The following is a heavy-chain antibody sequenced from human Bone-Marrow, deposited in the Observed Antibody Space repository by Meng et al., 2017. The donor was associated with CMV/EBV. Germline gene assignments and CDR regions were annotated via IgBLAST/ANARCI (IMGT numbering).Heavy chain of an antibody. CDR1: GFTFSSYS. V-gene: IGHV3-21*01. CDR3: ARESSSSWYSYYYYYGMDV. CDR2: ISSSSSYI. J-gene: IGHJ6*02. Sequence: GGSLRLSCAASGFTFSSYSMNWVRQAPGKGLEWVSSISSSSSYIYYADSVKGRFTISRDNAKNSLYLQMNSLRAEDTAVYYCARESSSSWYSYYYYYGMDVWGQGTTVTVSS. D-gene: IGHD6-13*01.